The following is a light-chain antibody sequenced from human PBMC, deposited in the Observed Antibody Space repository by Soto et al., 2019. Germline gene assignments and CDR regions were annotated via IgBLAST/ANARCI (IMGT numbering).Light chain of an antibody. CDR2: DAS. J-gene: IGKJ5*01. CDR3: QQRSNWPSIT. V-gene: IGKV3-11*01. CDR1: QSVSSY. Sequence: IVLTQSPATLSLSLGLRPTLGCRASQSVSSYLAWYQQKPGQAPRLPXYDASNRATGIPARFSGSGSGTDFTLTISSLEPEDFAVYYCQQRSNWPSITFGQGTRLEIK.